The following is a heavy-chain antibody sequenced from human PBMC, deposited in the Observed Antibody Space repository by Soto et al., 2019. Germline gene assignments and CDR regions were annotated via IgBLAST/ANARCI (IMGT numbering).Heavy chain of an antibody. D-gene: IGHD3-22*01. V-gene: IGHV4-34*01. Sequence: QVQLQQWGAGLLKPSETLSLTCAVYGGSFSGYYWSWIRQPPGKGLEWIGEINHSGSTNYNPSLKSRGTISVDTSMNQFSLELSSVTAADTAVYYCARGRTGYYDSSGYLDYWGQGTLVTVSS. CDR2: INHSGST. CDR1: GGSFSGYY. CDR3: ARGRTGYYDSSGYLDY. J-gene: IGHJ4*02.